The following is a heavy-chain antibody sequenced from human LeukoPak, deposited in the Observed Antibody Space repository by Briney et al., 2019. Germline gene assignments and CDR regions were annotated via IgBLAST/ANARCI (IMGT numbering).Heavy chain of an antibody. CDR1: GFTFNNFG. D-gene: IGHD6-13*01. Sequence: GGSLRLSCAASGFTFNNFGMHWVRQAPGKGLEWVSTISGSGDTPYYADSVKGRFTISRDNSKNTLYLQMNSLRAEDTAVFYCAKAQHSSIWGYFDYWGQGTLVTVSS. V-gene: IGHV3-23*01. J-gene: IGHJ4*02. CDR2: ISGSGDTP. CDR3: AKAQHSSIWGYFDY.